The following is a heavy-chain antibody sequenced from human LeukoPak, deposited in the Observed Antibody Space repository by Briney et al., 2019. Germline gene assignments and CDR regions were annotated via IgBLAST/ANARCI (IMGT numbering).Heavy chain of an antibody. V-gene: IGHV5-51*01. J-gene: IGHJ6*01. Sequence: GESLKISCKGSGYNFTKYWIGWVRPIPGKGLEWTGIIEPNGSGVRYSPSLQGEVTLSADKSIRAAYLQWSSLKASDTDVYFCARYKDDSSVFYPGYYHGIDVWGQGTTVTVSS. CDR1: GYNFTKYW. D-gene: IGHD3-22*01. CDR3: ARYKDDSSVFYPGYYHGIDV. CDR2: IEPNGSGV.